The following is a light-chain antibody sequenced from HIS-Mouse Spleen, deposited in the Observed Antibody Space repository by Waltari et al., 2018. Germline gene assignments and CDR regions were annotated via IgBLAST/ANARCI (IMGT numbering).Light chain of an antibody. V-gene: IGKV3-11*01. CDR3: QQSSNWPWT. CDR2: DAS. J-gene: IGKJ1*01. CDR1: QSVSSY. Sequence: VLTQSPATLSLSPGERATLSCRASQSVSSYLAWYQQEPGQAPRLLIYDASNRATGIPARFSGSGSGTDFTLTIRGLEPEDFAVYYCQQSSNWPWTFGQGTKVEIK.